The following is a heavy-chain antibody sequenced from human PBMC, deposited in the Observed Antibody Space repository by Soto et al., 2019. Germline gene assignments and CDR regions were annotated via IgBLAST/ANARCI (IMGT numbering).Heavy chain of an antibody. J-gene: IGHJ3*02. CDR1: GGSISSGGYS. CDR2: IYHSGST. V-gene: IGHV4-30-2*01. Sequence: TSETLSLTCAVSGGSISSGGYSWSWIRQPPGKGLEWIGYIYHSGSTYYNPSLKSRVTISVDRSKNQFSLKLSSVTAADTAVYYCARGGVRYYGSGSYSLVAFDIWGQGTMVTVSS. D-gene: IGHD3-10*01. CDR3: ARGGVRYYGSGSYSLVAFDI.